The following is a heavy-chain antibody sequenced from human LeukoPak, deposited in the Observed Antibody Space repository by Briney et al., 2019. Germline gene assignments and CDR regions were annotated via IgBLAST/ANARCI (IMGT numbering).Heavy chain of an antibody. CDR2: INPNSGGT. Sequence: GASVKVSCKASGYTFTGYYMHWVRQAPGQGLEWMGWINPNSGGTNYAQKFQGRVTMTRDTSISTAYMELSRLRSDDTAVYYCASRSYGGDYYYYMDVWGKGTTVTVSS. CDR1: GYTFTGYY. D-gene: IGHD1-26*01. J-gene: IGHJ6*03. V-gene: IGHV1-2*02. CDR3: ASRSYGGDYYYYMDV.